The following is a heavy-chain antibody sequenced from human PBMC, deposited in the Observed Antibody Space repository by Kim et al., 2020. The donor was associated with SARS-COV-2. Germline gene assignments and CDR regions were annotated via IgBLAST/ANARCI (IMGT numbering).Heavy chain of an antibody. CDR3: AGGFDY. V-gene: IGHV4-59*09. Sequence: IYYSGSNNYNPSLKSRVAISVDTSKNQLSLKLGAVTAAYTGVYYCAGGFDYWGQGTLVTVSS. J-gene: IGHJ4*02. CDR2: IYYSGSN.